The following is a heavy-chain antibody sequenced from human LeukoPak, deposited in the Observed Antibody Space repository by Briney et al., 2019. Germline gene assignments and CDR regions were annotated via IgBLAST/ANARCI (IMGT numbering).Heavy chain of an antibody. CDR3: ARERREAASFDY. Sequence: GGSLRLSCAASGFTFSSYSMNWVRQAPGKDLEWVSSISSSSSYIYYADSVKGRFTISRDNAKNSLYLQMNSLRAEDTAVYYCARERREAASFDYWGQGTLVTVSS. D-gene: IGHD6-13*01. J-gene: IGHJ4*02. CDR2: ISSSSSYI. CDR1: GFTFSSYS. V-gene: IGHV3-21*01.